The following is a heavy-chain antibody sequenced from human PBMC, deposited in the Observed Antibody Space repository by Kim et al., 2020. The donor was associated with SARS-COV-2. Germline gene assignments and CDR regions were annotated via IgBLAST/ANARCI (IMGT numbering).Heavy chain of an antibody. J-gene: IGHJ3*02. Sequence: QKFQGRVTITADKSTSTAYMELSSLRSEDTAVYYCARNDGWELRRNAFDIWGQGTMVTVSS. CDR3: ARNDGWELRRNAFDI. D-gene: IGHD1-26*01. V-gene: IGHV1-69*02.